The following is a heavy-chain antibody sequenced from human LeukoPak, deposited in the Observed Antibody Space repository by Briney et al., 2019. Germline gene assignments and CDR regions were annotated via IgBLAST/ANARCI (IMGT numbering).Heavy chain of an antibody. Sequence: ASVKVSCKASGYTFTNYGISWVRQAPEQGLEWLGWIGPYNGNTYYAQNFQGRVTMTTDTATSTVYMELMSLRSDDTAVYYCARQAMVTPSGWDYWGQGTLVTVSS. J-gene: IGHJ4*02. V-gene: IGHV1-18*01. D-gene: IGHD4-17*01. CDR2: IGPYNGNT. CDR1: GYTFTNYG. CDR3: ARQAMVTPSGWDY.